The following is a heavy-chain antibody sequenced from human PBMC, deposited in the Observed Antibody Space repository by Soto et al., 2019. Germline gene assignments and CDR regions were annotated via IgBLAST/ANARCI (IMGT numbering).Heavy chain of an antibody. Sequence: QLQLQESGPGLVKPSETLSLTCTVSGGSISSYYWSWIRQPPGKGLEWIGYIYYSGSTNYNPSLKSRVTISVDTSKNQFSLKLSSVTAADTAVYYCARGVIAAAGTGMDVWGQGTTVTVSS. CDR3: ARGVIAAAGTGMDV. CDR2: IYYSGST. CDR1: GGSISSYY. D-gene: IGHD6-13*01. J-gene: IGHJ6*02. V-gene: IGHV4-59*01.